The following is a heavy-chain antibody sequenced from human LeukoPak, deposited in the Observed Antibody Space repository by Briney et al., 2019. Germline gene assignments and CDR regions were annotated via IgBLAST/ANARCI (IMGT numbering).Heavy chain of an antibody. CDR1: GDSFSSYY. J-gene: IGHJ2*01. V-gene: IGHV4-4*07. Sequence: PSETLFLTCNVSGDSFSSYYWSWIRQPAGKGLEWLGRIYPSGSANYNPSLKSRGTMSVDTSKNQFSLRLSSVTAADTHVYFCARDYSNWYFDLWGRGTLVTVSS. CDR3: ARDYSNWYFDL. D-gene: IGHD4-11*01. CDR2: IYPSGSA.